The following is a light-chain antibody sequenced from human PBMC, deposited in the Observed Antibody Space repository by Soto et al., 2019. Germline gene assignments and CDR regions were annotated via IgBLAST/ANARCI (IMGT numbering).Light chain of an antibody. V-gene: IGKV3-20*01. Sequence: EIVLTQSPGTLSLSPGERATLSCRASQSVSSSYLAWYQQKPGQAPRLLIYGASSRATGIPDRFSGSGSGTDFTLTISSLEPEDFAVYYCQQYDGSLGLTFGGGTKVEIK. CDR3: QQYDGSLGLT. CDR2: GAS. J-gene: IGKJ4*01. CDR1: QSVSSSY.